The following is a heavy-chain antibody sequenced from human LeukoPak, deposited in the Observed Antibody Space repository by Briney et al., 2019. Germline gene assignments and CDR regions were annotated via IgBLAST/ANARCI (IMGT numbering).Heavy chain of an antibody. D-gene: IGHD3-16*01. CDR1: GFTFSSYA. V-gene: IGHV3-23*01. CDR3: AKSVAFYFYSGRDV. J-gene: IGHJ6*02. Sequence: GGSLRLSCAASGFTFSSYAMSWVRQAPGKGLEWVSALSDSGGSTYYADSVKGRFTISRDNSKNTLFLQMNSLRVEDTAPYYCAKSVAFYFYSGRDVWGQGTTVTVSS. CDR2: LSDSGGST.